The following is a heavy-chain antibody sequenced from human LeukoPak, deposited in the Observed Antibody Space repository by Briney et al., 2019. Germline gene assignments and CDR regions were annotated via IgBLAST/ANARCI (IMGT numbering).Heavy chain of an antibody. CDR1: GGSISSYY. J-gene: IGHJ4*02. CDR3: ARGYYSGYYFFDGGLHFDY. D-gene: IGHD3-22*01. Sequence: SETLSLTCTVSGGSISSYYWSWIRQPAGKGLEWIGRIYTSGSTNYNPSLKSRVTMPVDTSKNQFSLKLCSVTAADTAVYYCARGYYSGYYFFDGGLHFDYWGQGTLVTVSS. CDR2: IYTSGST. V-gene: IGHV4-4*07.